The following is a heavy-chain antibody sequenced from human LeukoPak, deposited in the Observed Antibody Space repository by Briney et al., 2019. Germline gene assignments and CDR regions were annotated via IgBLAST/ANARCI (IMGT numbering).Heavy chain of an antibody. CDR2: ISGSGGST. CDR3: AKDKGYSGYEGIAAAGFDY. CDR1: GFTFSTYA. J-gene: IGHJ4*02. Sequence: PVGSLRLSCAASGFTFSTYAMSSVPQAPGKGLKCGSAISGSGGSTYYADSVKGPFTISRDNSKDTLNMQMNSLRAEDTAVYYCAKDKGYSGYEGIAAAGFDYWGQGTLVTVSS. D-gene: IGHD6-13*01. V-gene: IGHV3-23*01.